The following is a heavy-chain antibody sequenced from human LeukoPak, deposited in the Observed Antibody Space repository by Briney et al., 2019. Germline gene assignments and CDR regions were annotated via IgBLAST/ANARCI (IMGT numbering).Heavy chain of an antibody. J-gene: IGHJ4*02. Sequence: SETLSLTCTVSGGSISSGGYSWSWIRQHPGKGLEWIGYIYYSGSTYYNPSLKSRVTISVDTSKNQFSLKLSSVTAADTAVYYCARALRSSKKMYYFDYWAREPWSPSPQ. V-gene: IGHV4-31*03. D-gene: IGHD6-13*01. CDR3: ARALRSSKKMYYFDY. CDR2: IYYSGST. CDR1: GGSISSGGYS.